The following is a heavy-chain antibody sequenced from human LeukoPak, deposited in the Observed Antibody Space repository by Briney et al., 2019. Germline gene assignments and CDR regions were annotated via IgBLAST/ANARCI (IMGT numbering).Heavy chain of an antibody. D-gene: IGHD3-22*01. CDR3: ARSSRYYDSSGYYSDAFDI. J-gene: IGHJ3*02. V-gene: IGHV4-30-2*01. CDR1: GGSISSGGYS. CDR2: IYHSGST. Sequence: SQTLSLTCAVSGGSISSGGYSWSWIRQPPGKGLEWLGYIYHSGSTYYNPSLKSRVTISVDRSKNQFSLKLSSVTAADTAVYYCARSSRYYDSSGYYSDAFDIWGQGTMVTASS.